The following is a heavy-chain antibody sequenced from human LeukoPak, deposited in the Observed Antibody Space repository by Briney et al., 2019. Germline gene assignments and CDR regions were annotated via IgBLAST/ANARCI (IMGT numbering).Heavy chain of an antibody. J-gene: IGHJ3*02. CDR1: GFTFSSYW. CDR3: ARSRITMIVVVIRIDAFDI. V-gene: IGHV3-7*01. Sequence: GGSLRLSCAAPGFTFSSYWMSWVRQAPGKGLEWVANINQDGSEKYYVDSVKGRFTISRDNAKNSLYLQMNSLRAEDTAVYYCARSRITMIVVVIRIDAFDIWGQGTMVTVSS. D-gene: IGHD3-22*01. CDR2: INQDGSEK.